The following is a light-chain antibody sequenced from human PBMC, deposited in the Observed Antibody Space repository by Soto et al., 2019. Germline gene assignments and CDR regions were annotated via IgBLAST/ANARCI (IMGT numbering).Light chain of an antibody. J-gene: IGKJ5*01. CDR3: QQYGSSPPAIT. Sequence: EVELTHSPITKSLSPGERATLSCRASQSVSSSYLAWYQQKPGQAPRLLIYGASSRATGIPDRFSGSGSGTDFTLTISRLEPEDFAVYYCQQYGSSPPAITFGQGTRLEIK. CDR2: GAS. CDR1: QSVSSSY. V-gene: IGKV3-20*01.